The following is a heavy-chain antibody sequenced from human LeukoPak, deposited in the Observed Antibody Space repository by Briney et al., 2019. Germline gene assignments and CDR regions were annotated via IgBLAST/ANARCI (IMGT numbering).Heavy chain of an antibody. CDR2: IIPILGIA. CDR3: ARVTYDSSGYYPDY. V-gene: IGHV1-69*04. D-gene: IGHD3-22*01. Sequence: GASVKVSCKASGGTFSSYAISWVRQAPGQGLEWMGRIIPILGIANYAQKFQGRVTITADKSTSTAYMELSSLRSEDTAVYYCARVTYDSSGYYPDYWGQGTLVTVSS. J-gene: IGHJ4*02. CDR1: GGTFSSYA.